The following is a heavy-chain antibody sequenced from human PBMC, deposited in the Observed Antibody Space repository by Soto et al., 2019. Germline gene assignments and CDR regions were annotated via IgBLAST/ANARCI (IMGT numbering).Heavy chain of an antibody. CDR3: ARGRYGDY. CDR1: GYIFTSYG. D-gene: IGHD4-17*01. CDR2: ISAYNGKT. Sequence: QAHLVQSGPEVKKPGASVKVSCKGSGYIFTSYGIAWVRQAPGQGLEWMGWISAYNGKTEYAQKFQGRVTVTGDTSTSTAYLELRSVRSDDTALYYCARGRYGDYWGQGALVTVSS. J-gene: IGHJ4*02. V-gene: IGHV1-18*01.